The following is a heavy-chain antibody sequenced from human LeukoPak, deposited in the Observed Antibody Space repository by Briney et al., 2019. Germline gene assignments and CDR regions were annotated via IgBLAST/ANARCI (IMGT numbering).Heavy chain of an antibody. J-gene: IGHJ3*02. V-gene: IGHV4-59*08. D-gene: IGHD5-18*01. CDR2: IYYSGST. Sequence: SETLSLTCTVSGGSISSYYWSWIRQPPGKGLEWIGYIYYSGSTNYNPSLKSRVTISVDTSKNQSSLKLSSVTAADTAVYYCARLEEDSRDAFDIWGQGTMVTVSS. CDR3: ARLEEDSRDAFDI. CDR1: GGSISSYY.